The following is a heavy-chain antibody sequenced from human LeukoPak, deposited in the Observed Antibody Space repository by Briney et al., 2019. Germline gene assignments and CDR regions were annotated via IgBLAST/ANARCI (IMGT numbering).Heavy chain of an antibody. V-gene: IGHV4-59*01. CDR1: GGSISSYY. D-gene: IGHD6-13*01. CDR3: ARHSGHSSTNDAFDI. J-gene: IGHJ3*02. CDR2: IYYSGST. Sequence: SETLSLTCTVSGGSISSYYWSWIRQPPGKGLEWIGYIYYSGSTNYNPSLKSRVTISVDMSKNQFSLKLTSVTAADTAVYYCARHSGHSSTNDAFDIWGQGTMVIVSS.